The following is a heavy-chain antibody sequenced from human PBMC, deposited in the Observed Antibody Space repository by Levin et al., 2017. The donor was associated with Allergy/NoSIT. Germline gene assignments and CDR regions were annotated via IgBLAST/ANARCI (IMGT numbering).Heavy chain of an antibody. V-gene: IGHV3-74*01. CDR2: SNSDGSSI. Sequence: LSLTCAASGFTFRSYWMHWVRQTPGKGLVWVSRSNSDGSSISYADSVKGRFTISRDNAKNTLYLQMNSLRAEDTAVYYCARGSGSTSRGAYEMDDWGQGTAVTVSS. J-gene: IGHJ6*02. CDR1: GFTFRSYW. CDR3: ARGSGSTSRGAYEMDD. D-gene: IGHD2-2*01.